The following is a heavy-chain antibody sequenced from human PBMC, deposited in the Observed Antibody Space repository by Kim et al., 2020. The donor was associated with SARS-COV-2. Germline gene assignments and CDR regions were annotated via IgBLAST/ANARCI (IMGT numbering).Heavy chain of an antibody. J-gene: IGHJ6*02. D-gene: IGHD3-16*01. V-gene: IGHV3-33*05. CDR3: ARPGYVYYYYYGMDV. CDR1: GFTFSSYG. Sequence: GGSLRLSCAASGFTFSSYGMHWVRQAPGKGLEWVAVISYDGSNKYYADSVKGRFTISRDNSKNTLYLQMNSLRAEDTAVYYCARPGYVYYYYYGMDVWGQGTTVTVSS. CDR2: ISYDGSNK.